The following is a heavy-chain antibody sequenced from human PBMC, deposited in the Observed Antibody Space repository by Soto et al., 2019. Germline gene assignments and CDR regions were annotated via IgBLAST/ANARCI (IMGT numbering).Heavy chain of an antibody. CDR2: MNPTSGNT. J-gene: IGHJ4*02. D-gene: IGHD6-19*01. CDR1: GYTFTSYD. Sequence: QVQLVQSGAEVKKPGASVKVSCKASGYTFTSYDINWVRQATGQGLEWMGWMNPTSGNTGYAQKFQGRVTMARDTTINTAYMELNSLRSEDTAVYYCAAAVAGRSYQPIDFWGQGTLVPVSS. V-gene: IGHV1-8*01. CDR3: AAAVAGRSYQPIDF.